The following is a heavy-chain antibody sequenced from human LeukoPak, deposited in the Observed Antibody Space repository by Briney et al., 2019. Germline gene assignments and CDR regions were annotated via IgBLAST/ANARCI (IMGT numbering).Heavy chain of an antibody. CDR2: INPNSGGT. CDR1: GYTFTGYY. V-gene: IGHV1-2*02. Sequence: ASVTVSCKASGYTFTGYYMHWVRQAPGQGLEWMGWINPNSGGTNYAQKFQGRVTMTRDTSISTAYMELSRLSSDDTAVYYCARVERPGIAVAVDFDYWGQGTLVTVSS. J-gene: IGHJ4*02. CDR3: ARVERPGIAVAVDFDY. D-gene: IGHD6-19*01.